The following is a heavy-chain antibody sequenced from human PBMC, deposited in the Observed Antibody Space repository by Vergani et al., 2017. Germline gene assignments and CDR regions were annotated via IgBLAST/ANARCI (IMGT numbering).Heavy chain of an antibody. J-gene: IGHJ3*02. CDR3: ASDYASAIYYANDAFDI. CDR2: VSTGGCA. V-gene: IGHV4-61*02. CDR1: GCSIASGTYY. D-gene: IGHD2-8*01. Sequence: QVQLQESGPRLVKPSQTLSLTCTVSGCSIASGTYYWTWIRQPAGKGLEWIGRVSTGGCANYNPSFKSRVTISLDPSRNQFSLNLQSVTAADTAVYYCASDYASAIYYANDAFDIWGRGTKVTVSS.